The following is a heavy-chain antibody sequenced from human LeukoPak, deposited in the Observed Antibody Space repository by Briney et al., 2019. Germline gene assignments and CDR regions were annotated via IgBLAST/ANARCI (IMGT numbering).Heavy chain of an antibody. V-gene: IGHV3-73*01. CDR2: IRSKANSHAT. CDR3: TRNNCSSTSCYDY. D-gene: IGHD2-2*01. J-gene: IGHJ4*02. Sequence: GGSLRLSCAASGFTFSGSAMHWVRQASGKGLEWVGRIRSKANSHATAYAASVKGRFTISRDDSKNTAYLQMNSLKTEDTAVYYCTRNNCSSTSCYDYWGQGTLVTVSS. CDR1: GFTFSGSA.